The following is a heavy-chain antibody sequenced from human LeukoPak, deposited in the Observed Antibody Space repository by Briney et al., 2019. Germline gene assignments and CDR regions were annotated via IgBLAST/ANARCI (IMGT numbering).Heavy chain of an antibody. D-gene: IGHD1-20*01. J-gene: IGHJ6*02. CDR1: GYTFTGYY. CDR2: INPNSGGT. Sequence: ASVKVSCKASGYTFTGYYMHWVRQAPGQGLEWMGWINPNSGGTNYAQKFQGWVTMTRDTSISTAYMELSRLRSDDTAVYYCARDGITGIHYYYGMDVWGQGTTVTVPS. CDR3: ARDGITGIHYYYGMDV. V-gene: IGHV1-2*04.